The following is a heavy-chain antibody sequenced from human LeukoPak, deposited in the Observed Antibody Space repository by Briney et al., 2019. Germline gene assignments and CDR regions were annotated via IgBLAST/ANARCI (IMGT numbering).Heavy chain of an antibody. CDR2: ISGSGGST. V-gene: IGHV3-23*01. CDR1: GGSISSSN. CDR3: AKAGVVVIDPFDY. J-gene: IGHJ4*02. Sequence: GTLSLTCAVSGGSISSSNWWSWVRQAPGKGLEWVSAISGSGGSTYYADSVKGRFTISRDNSKNTLYLQMNSLRAEDTAVYYCAKAGVVVIDPFDYWGQGTLVTVSS. D-gene: IGHD3-22*01.